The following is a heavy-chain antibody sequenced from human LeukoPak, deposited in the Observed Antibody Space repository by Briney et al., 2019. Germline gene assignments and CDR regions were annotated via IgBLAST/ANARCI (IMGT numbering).Heavy chain of an antibody. Sequence: GESLKISCKGSGYSFTSYRIGWVRQMPGKGLEWMGIIYPGDSDTRYSPSFQGQVTISADKSISTAYLQWSSLKASDTAMYYCARGPDCSGGSCYFGIWGQGTMVTVSS. CDR2: IYPGDSDT. CDR1: GYSFTSYR. CDR3: ARGPDCSGGSCYFGI. V-gene: IGHV5-51*01. J-gene: IGHJ3*02. D-gene: IGHD2-15*01.